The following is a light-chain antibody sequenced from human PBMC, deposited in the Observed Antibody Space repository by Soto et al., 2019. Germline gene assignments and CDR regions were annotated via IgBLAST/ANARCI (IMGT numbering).Light chain of an antibody. CDR1: QSVSNNY. V-gene: IGKV3-20*01. Sequence: EIVFTQSPSTLSLSPGERATLSCRASQSVSNNYLAWYQQKPGQAPGLLIYDTSTRASGVPDRFSGSGSGTEFTLTISRLEPEDFAVYYCQQYGTSPQTFGQGTKVDIK. CDR2: DTS. J-gene: IGKJ1*01. CDR3: QQYGTSPQT.